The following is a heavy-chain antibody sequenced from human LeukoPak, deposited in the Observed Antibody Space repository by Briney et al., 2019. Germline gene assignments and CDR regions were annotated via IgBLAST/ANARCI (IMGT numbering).Heavy chain of an antibody. CDR1: GFTFNSYA. Sequence: GGSLRLSCAASGFTFNSYAMSWVRQAPWERLQWVSGISDSGGNTYYADSVRGRFTISRDNSKNTLHLQMNSLRAEDTAVYYCARHRSSWLIDYWGQGTLVTVSS. CDR3: ARHRSSWLIDY. CDR2: ISDSGGNT. J-gene: IGHJ4*02. D-gene: IGHD6-6*01. V-gene: IGHV3-23*01.